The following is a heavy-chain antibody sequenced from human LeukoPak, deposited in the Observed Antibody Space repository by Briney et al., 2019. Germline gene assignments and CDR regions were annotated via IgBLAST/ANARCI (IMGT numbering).Heavy chain of an antibody. CDR1: GFSFRNYG. J-gene: IGHJ6*03. D-gene: IGHD2-8*02. V-gene: IGHV3-30*02. Sequence: GGSLTLSCVASGFSFRNYGMHWVRQAPGKGLEWVSFIWSDGNNKMYGDSVKGRFTISRDNSNNMLYLQMDSLRPEDTGVYYCAKDPGASVPGFYMDVWGKGTTVIVSS. CDR3: AKDPGASVPGFYMDV. CDR2: IWSDGNNK.